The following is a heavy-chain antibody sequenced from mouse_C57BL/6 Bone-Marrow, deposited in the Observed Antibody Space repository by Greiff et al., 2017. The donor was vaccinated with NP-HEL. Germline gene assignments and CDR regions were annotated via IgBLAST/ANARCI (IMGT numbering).Heavy chain of an antibody. CDR1: GYSFTDYN. Sequence: EVQLQESGPELVKPGASVKISCKASGYSFTDYNMNWVKQSNGKSLEWIGAINPNYGTTSYNQKFKGKATLTVDKSSSTAYMQLNSLTSEDSAVYYGARLHLLLRSYAMDYWGQGTSVTVSS. CDR3: ARLHLLLRSYAMDY. J-gene: IGHJ4*01. D-gene: IGHD1-1*01. V-gene: IGHV1-39*01. CDR2: INPNYGTT.